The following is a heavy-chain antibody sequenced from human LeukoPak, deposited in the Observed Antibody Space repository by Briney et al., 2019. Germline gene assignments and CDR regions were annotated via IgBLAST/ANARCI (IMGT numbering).Heavy chain of an antibody. J-gene: IGHJ4*02. V-gene: IGHV4-30-4*01. CDR2: INYSGTT. Sequence: SETLSLTCTVSGGSISSGDYYWSWIRQPPGKGLEWIGYINYSGTTYYNPSPRSRLTISIDTSKNQFSLKLSSVTAADTAVYYCARRYCSSTGCYLFDYWGQGTLVTVSS. CDR3: ARRYCSSTGCYLFDY. D-gene: IGHD2-2*01. CDR1: GGSISSGDYY.